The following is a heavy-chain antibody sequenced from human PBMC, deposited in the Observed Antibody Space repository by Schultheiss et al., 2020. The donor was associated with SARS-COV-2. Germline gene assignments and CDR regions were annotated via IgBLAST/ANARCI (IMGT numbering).Heavy chain of an antibody. V-gene: IGHV3-7*01. CDR2: IKQDGSEK. J-gene: IGHJ4*02. CDR3: ASRPEPQGEGSGWR. Sequence: GSLRLSCAASGFTFSSYWMSWVRQAPGKGLEWVANIKQDGSEKYYVDSVKGRFTISRDNAKNSLYLQMNSLRAEDTAVYYCASRPEPQGEGSGWRWGQGTLVTVSS. CDR1: GFTFSSYW. D-gene: IGHD6-19*01.